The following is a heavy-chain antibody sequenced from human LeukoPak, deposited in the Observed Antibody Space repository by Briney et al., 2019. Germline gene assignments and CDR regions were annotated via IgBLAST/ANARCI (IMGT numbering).Heavy chain of an antibody. CDR3: ARDAYDSSGYSDF. J-gene: IGHJ4*02. CDR1: GFTFSSYA. CDR2: ITSNGDST. Sequence: PGGSLRLSCAASGFTFSSYAMHWVRCPPGKGLEYVSVITSNGDSTYYANSVKGRFSISRDNSKNTLYLQMGSLRPEDTAVYYCARDAYDSSGYSDFWGQGTLVTVSS. D-gene: IGHD3-22*01. V-gene: IGHV3-64*01.